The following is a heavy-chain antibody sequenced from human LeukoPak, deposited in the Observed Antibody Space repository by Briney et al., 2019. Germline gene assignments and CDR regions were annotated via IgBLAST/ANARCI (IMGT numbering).Heavy chain of an antibody. CDR3: ARLGSSDI. J-gene: IGHJ3*02. V-gene: IGHV1-2*02. CDR1: ANTFTGYY. D-gene: IGHD3-16*01. CDR2: INPNRGGT. Sequence: ASVTVSCKASANTFTGYYMHWVRQAPGQGLEWMGWINPNRGGTNYAQQFHGRVTMTRDTSISTAYMQLSGLTSDDTAVYFCARLGSSDIWGQGTMVTVSS.